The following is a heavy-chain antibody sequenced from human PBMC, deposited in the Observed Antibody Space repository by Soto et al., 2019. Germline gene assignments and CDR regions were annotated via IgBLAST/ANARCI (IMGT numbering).Heavy chain of an antibody. Sequence: QVQLVQSGAGVKKPGSSVKVSCKASGGTFSSYPVSWLRQAPGQGLEWMGRIVPILGVPNYAQRFQGRVTITADKGTNTAYMELSSLRSEDTAVYYCARDRYAYGSGRTIDYWGQGTLVTVSS. CDR1: GGTFSSYP. J-gene: IGHJ4*02. CDR2: IVPILGVP. D-gene: IGHD3-10*01. CDR3: ARDRYAYGSGRTIDY. V-gene: IGHV1-69*04.